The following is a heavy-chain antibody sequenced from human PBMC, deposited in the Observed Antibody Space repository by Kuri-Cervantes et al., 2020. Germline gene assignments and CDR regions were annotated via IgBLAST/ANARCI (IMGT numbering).Heavy chain of an antibody. Sequence: GEFLKISCVASEFSLSSYTMNWVRQAPGKGLEWISYVSSGSSTIHYADSVKGRFTISRDNAKNSLYLQMNSLRDEDTAVYYCARGEVTTNYYDYMDVWAKGPRSPSP. CDR2: VSSGSSTI. CDR3: ARGEVTTNYYDYMDV. D-gene: IGHD2-21*02. CDR1: EFSLSSYT. V-gene: IGHV3-48*02. J-gene: IGHJ6*03.